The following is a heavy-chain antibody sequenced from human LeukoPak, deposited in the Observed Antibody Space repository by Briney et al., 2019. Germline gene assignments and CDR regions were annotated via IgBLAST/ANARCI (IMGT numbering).Heavy chain of an antibody. CDR1: GGSFSSGDYS. J-gene: IGHJ4*02. V-gene: IGHV4-30-2*01. Sequence: SQTLSLTCAVSGGSFSSGDYSWSWIRQPPGKGLEWIGYIYHSGSPYYNPSLKSRVTISIDRSKNQLSLKLTSVTAADTAVYYGAREIVSSVGYFDYWGQGILVTVSS. CDR2: IYHSGSP. CDR3: AREIVSSVGYFDY. D-gene: IGHD5/OR15-5a*01.